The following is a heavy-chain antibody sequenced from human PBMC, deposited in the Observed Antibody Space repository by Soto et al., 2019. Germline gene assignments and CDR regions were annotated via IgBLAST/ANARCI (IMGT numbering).Heavy chain of an antibody. CDR2: ISGSGGST. Sequence: GGSLRLSCAASGFTFSSYAMSWVRQAPGKGLEWVSAISGSGGSTYYADSVKGRFTISRDNSKNTLYLQMNSLRAEDTAVYYCAKVGVYCSGGSCYSWIDPWGQGTLVTVS. CDR1: GFTFSSYA. D-gene: IGHD2-15*01. CDR3: AKVGVYCSGGSCYSWIDP. J-gene: IGHJ5*02. V-gene: IGHV3-23*01.